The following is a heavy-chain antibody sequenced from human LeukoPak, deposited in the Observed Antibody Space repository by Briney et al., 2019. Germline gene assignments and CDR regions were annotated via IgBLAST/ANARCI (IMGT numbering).Heavy chain of an antibody. J-gene: IGHJ4*02. Sequence: GESLKISCKGSGYSFTNYWIGWVRQMPGKGLEWMGIIYPGDSDTRYSPPFQGQVTISADKSISTAYLQWSSLKASDTAMYYCARREYSSSSGELGFDYWGQGTLVTVSS. CDR3: ARREYSSSSGELGFDY. D-gene: IGHD6-6*01. CDR2: IYPGDSDT. V-gene: IGHV5-51*01. CDR1: GYSFTNYW.